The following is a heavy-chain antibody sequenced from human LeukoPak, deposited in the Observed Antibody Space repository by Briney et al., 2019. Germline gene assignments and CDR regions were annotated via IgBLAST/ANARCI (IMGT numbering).Heavy chain of an antibody. V-gene: IGHV1-24*01. CDR1: GYTLTELS. CDR3: ATEIINYDFWSLGY. CDR2: FDPEDGET. D-gene: IGHD3-3*01. Sequence: ASVKVSCKVSGYTLTELSMHWVRQAPGKGLVWMGGFDPEDGETIYAQKFQGRVTMTGDTSTDTAYMELSSLRSEDTAVYYCATEIINYDFWSLGYWGQGTLVTVSS. J-gene: IGHJ4*02.